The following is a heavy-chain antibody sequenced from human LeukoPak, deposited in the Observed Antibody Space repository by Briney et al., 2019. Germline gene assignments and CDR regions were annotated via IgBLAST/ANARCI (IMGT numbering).Heavy chain of an antibody. CDR1: GYSFTSYW. CDR2: FYPVDSNT. D-gene: IGHD3-10*01. Sequence: GEPLKFSGKGSGYSFTSYWIGWVRQMPGKGLEWLGIFYPVDSNTRYSPSFQGQVTISADKSISTAYLQWSSLKASDTAMYYCARLPTAARFGELLFYYYGMDVWGQGTTVTVSS. J-gene: IGHJ6*02. V-gene: IGHV5-51*01. CDR3: ARLPTAARFGELLFYYYGMDV.